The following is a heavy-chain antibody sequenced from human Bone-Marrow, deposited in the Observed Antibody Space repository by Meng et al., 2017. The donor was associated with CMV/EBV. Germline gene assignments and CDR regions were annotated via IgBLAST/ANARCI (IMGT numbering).Heavy chain of an antibody. Sequence: ASVKVSCKASGYSFTRYHMHWVRQAPGQGPEWVGIITPSGGTTNYAQKFKGRVTMTRDTSTSTVYMELSGLRSEDTAVYYCARDENYCTNAICPPADYWGQGTRVTGSS. J-gene: IGHJ4*02. CDR2: ITPSGGTT. CDR1: GYSFTRYH. V-gene: IGHV1-46*01. CDR3: ARDENYCTNAICPPADY. D-gene: IGHD2-8*01.